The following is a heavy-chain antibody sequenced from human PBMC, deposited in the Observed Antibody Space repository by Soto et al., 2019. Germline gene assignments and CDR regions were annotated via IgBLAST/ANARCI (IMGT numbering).Heavy chain of an antibody. Sequence: GPTLVNPTHPLTLTCTFSGFSLNSDEVGVGSIRQPPGGALDWLALVYWNGDKRYSPPLQTRPPITKDTSKNQVVLTMTGMNGVDRGKYFCAHTRLMDVQQGKWFDPLGPGTLVRVSS. D-gene: IGHD2-2*03. CDR1: GFSLNSDEVG. CDR2: VYWNGDK. J-gene: IGHJ5*02. V-gene: IGHV2-5*01. CDR3: AHTRLMDVQQGKWFDP.